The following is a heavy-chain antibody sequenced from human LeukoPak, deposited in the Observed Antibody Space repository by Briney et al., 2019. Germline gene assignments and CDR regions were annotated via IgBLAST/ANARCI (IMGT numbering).Heavy chain of an antibody. CDR2: IYSGGST. Sequence: PGGSPRLSCAASGFTVSSNYMNWVRQAPGKGLEWVSIIYSGGSTYYADSVKGRFTVSRDNSKNTLYLQLNSLRAEDTAVYYCARGPLYSTSSGGWFDPWGQGTLVTVSS. CDR3: ARGPLYSTSSGGWFDP. D-gene: IGHD6-6*01. CDR1: GFTVSSNY. J-gene: IGHJ5*02. V-gene: IGHV3-53*01.